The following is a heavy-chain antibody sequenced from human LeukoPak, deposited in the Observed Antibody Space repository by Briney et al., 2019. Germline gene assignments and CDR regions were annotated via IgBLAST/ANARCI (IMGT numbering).Heavy chain of an antibody. CDR3: EGRYCSGGSCGVGPYFDY. D-gene: IGHD2-15*01. CDR1: GCTFSSYS. CDR2: ISSSSTI. J-gene: IGHJ4*02. Sequence: GGSLRLSCPASGCTFSSYSMNWVRQAPGRGLEWVSYISSSSTIYYAGSVKGRFTISRDNAKNPLYLQINSLREEDTAVYYCEGRYCSGGSCGVGPYFDYWGQGTLVTVSS. V-gene: IGHV3-48*02.